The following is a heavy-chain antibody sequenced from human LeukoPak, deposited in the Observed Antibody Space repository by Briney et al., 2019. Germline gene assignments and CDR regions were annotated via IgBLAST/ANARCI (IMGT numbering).Heavy chain of an antibody. Sequence: HPGRSLRLSCAASGFTFSSYAMHWVRQAPGKGLEWVAVIWYDGSDKKYADSVKGRFIISRDNSKNTLYLQMNSLRTEDTAVYYCAKDQTYYDFWSTPHHYYYGMDVWGQGTTVTVCS. V-gene: IGHV3-33*06. D-gene: IGHD3-3*01. CDR3: AKDQTYYDFWSTPHHYYYGMDV. CDR2: IWYDGSDK. CDR1: GFTFSSYA. J-gene: IGHJ6*02.